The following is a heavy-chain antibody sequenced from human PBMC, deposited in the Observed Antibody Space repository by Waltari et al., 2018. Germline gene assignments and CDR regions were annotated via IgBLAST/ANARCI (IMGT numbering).Heavy chain of an antibody. V-gene: IGHV3-48*03. Sequence: EVQLVESGGGLVQPGGSMRRSCAAPGFTFISYEMNWVRQAPGKGLEWVSYISSSGSTIYYADSVKGRFTISRDNAKNSLYLQMNSLRAEDTAVYYCAREPLSHGIDYWGQGTLVTVSS. J-gene: IGHJ4*02. CDR2: ISSSGSTI. CDR1: GFTFISYE. CDR3: AREPLSHGIDY.